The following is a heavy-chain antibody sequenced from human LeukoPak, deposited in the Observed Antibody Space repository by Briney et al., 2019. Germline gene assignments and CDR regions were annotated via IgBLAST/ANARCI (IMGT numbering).Heavy chain of an antibody. CDR1: GFTFSNYS. Sequence: GGSLRLSCAASGFTFSNYSMNWVRQAPGKGLEWVSYISSGSGTINYADSVKGRFTISRDNAKNSLYLQMNSLRDEATAVYYCAREVGSPDYWGQGTLVTVSS. CDR3: AREVGSPDY. CDR2: ISSGSGTI. D-gene: IGHD6-13*01. J-gene: IGHJ4*02. V-gene: IGHV3-48*02.